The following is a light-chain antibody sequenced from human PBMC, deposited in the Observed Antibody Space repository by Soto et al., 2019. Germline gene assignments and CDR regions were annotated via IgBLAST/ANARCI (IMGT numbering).Light chain of an antibody. CDR2: HAY. V-gene: IGKV1-5*01. J-gene: IGKJ1*01. Sequence: DIQMTQSPSTLSASVGDRVTLTCRASQSISSWLAWYQQKPGKAPKLLIYHAYSLESGVPSRFSGSESGTEFTLTINSLQPDDFATYYCQQSNSYPWTFGQGTKVDIK. CDR1: QSISSW. CDR3: QQSNSYPWT.